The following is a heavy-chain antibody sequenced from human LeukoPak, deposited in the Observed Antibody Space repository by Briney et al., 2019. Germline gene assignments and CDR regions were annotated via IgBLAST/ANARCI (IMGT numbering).Heavy chain of an antibody. J-gene: IGHJ3*02. V-gene: IGHV3-21*01. Sequence: SGGSLRLSCAASGFAFSSYTMNWVRQAPGKGLEWVSSVDTTSNYIYYADSLKGRFTISRDNAKNSLYLQMNSLRAEDTAVYYCARDLAWDAFDIWGQGTMVTVSS. CDR1: GFAFSSYT. CDR2: VDTTSNYI. CDR3: ARDLAWDAFDI.